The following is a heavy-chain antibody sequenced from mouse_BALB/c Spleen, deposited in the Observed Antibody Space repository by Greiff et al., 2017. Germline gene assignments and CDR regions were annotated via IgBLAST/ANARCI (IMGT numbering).Heavy chain of an antibody. CDR3: ARHGDYPTWFAY. CDR1: GFSLTSYG. V-gene: IGHV2-6-2*01. J-gene: IGHJ3*01. CDR2: IWSDGST. Sequence: VQRVESGPDLVAPSQSLSITCTVSGFSLTSYGVHWVRQPPGKGLEWLVVIWSDGSTTYYSALKSRLSISKDNSKSQVFLKMNSLQTDDTAMYYCARHGDYPTWFAYRGQGTLVTVSA. D-gene: IGHD2-4*01.